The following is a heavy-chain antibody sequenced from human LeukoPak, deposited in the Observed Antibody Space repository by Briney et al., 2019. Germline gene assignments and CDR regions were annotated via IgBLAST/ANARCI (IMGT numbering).Heavy chain of an antibody. J-gene: IGHJ3*02. CDR2: IRSKANSYAT. CDR1: GFTFSGSA. D-gene: IGHD3-10*01. Sequence: GGSLRLSCAASGFTFSGSAMHWVRQAAGKRLEWVGRIRSKANSYATAYAASVKGRFTISRDDSKNTAYLQMNSLKTEDTAVYYCTSRTMVRGVSAAFDIWGQGTMVTVSS. V-gene: IGHV3-73*01. CDR3: TSRTMVRGVSAAFDI.